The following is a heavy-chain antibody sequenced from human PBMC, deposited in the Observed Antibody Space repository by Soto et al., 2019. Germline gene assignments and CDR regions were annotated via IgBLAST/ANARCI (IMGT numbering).Heavy chain of an antibody. J-gene: IGHJ4*02. D-gene: IGHD1-26*01. CDR1: GFTFSSYG. Sequence: GGSLRLSCAASGFTFSSYGMHWVRQAPGKGLEWVAVISYDGSNKYYADSVKGRFTISRDNSKNTLYLQMNSLRAEDTAVYYCAKDTIQWQLGPFDYWGQGTLVTVSS. CDR2: ISYDGSNK. V-gene: IGHV3-30*18. CDR3: AKDTIQWQLGPFDY.